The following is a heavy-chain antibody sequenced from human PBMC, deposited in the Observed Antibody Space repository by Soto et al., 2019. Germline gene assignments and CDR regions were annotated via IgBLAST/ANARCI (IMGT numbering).Heavy chain of an antibody. V-gene: IGHV4-39*01. CDR2: IYYSGST. CDR1: GGSISSSSYY. D-gene: IGHD3-16*01. Sequence: QLQLQESGPGLVKPSETLSLTCTVSGGSISSSSYYWGWIRQPPGKGLEWIGSIYYSGSTYYNPSLKSRVTISVDTSKNQFSLKLSSVTAADTAVYYCARREVFGGYFDYWGQGTLVTVSS. J-gene: IGHJ4*02. CDR3: ARREVFGGYFDY.